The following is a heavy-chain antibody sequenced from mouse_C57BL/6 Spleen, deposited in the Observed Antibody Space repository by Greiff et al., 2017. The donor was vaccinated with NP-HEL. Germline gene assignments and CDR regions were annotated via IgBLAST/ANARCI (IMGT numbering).Heavy chain of an antibody. J-gene: IGHJ4*01. CDR2: IYPGSGST. V-gene: IGHV1-55*01. Sequence: QVQLKQPGAELVKPGASVKMSCKASGYTFTSYWITWVKQRPGQGLEWIGDIYPGSGSTNYNEKFKSKATLTVDTSSSTAYMQLSSLTSEDSAVYYCARITTAAARAMDYWGQGTSVTVSS. D-gene: IGHD1-2*01. CDR3: ARITTAAARAMDY. CDR1: GYTFTSYW.